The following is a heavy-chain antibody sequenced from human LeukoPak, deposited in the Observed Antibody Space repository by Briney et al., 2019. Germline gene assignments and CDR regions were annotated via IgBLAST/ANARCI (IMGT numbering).Heavy chain of an antibody. CDR1: GGSISSYY. CDR2: IYTSGST. D-gene: IGHD5/OR15-5a*01. V-gene: IGHV4-4*07. CDR3: ARANLPASGYYYYYYMDV. J-gene: IGHJ6*03. Sequence: PSETLSLTCTVSGGSISSYYWSWIRQPAGKGLEWIGRIYTSGSTNYNPSLKSRVTMSVDTSKNQFSLKLSSVTAADTAVYYCARANLPASGYYYYYYMDVWGKGTTVTVSS.